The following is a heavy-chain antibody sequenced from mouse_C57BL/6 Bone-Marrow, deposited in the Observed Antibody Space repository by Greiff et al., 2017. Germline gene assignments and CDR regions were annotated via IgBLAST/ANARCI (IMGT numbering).Heavy chain of an antibody. J-gene: IGHJ2*01. Sequence: EVHLVESGGGLVKPGGSLKLSCAASGFTFSSYTMSWVRQTPEKRLEWVATISGGGGNTYYPDSVKGRFTISRDNAKNTLYLQMSSLRSEDTALYYCARHLYYDYDDGYYFDYWGQGTTLTVSS. V-gene: IGHV5-9*01. CDR3: ARHLYYDYDDGYYFDY. D-gene: IGHD2-4*01. CDR1: GFTFSSYT. CDR2: ISGGGGNT.